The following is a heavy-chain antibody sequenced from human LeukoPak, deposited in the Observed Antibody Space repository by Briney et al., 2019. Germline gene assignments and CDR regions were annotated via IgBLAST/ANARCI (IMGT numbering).Heavy chain of an antibody. CDR3: ARIPIGSHYDFWSDDIYEN. CDR2: IYTSGST. J-gene: IGHJ4*02. CDR1: GGSISSGSYY. D-gene: IGHD3-3*01. V-gene: IGHV4-61*02. Sequence: PSQTLSLTCTVSGGSISSGSYYWSWIRQPAGKGLGWIGRIYTSGSTNYNPSLKSRVTISVDTSKNQFSLKLSSVTAADTAVYYCARIPIGSHYDFWSDDIYENWGQGTLVTVSS.